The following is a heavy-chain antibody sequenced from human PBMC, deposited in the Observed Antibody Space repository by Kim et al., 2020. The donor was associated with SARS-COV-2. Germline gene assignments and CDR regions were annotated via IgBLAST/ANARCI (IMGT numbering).Heavy chain of an antibody. CDR1: GYTFTSYA. D-gene: IGHD4-17*01. J-gene: IGHJ6*02. CDR2: INTNTGNP. Sequence: ASVRVSCKASGYTFTSYAMNWVRQAPGQGLEWMGWINTNTGNPTYAQGFTGRFVFSLDTSVNTAYLQVSSLKAEDTAVYYCTGEGYGSIYGMDVWGQGTTVTVSS. CDR3: TGEGYGSIYGMDV. V-gene: IGHV7-4-1*02.